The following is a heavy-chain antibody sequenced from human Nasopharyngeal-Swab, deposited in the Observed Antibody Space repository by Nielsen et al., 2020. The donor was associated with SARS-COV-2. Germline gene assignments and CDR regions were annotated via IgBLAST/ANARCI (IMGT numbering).Heavy chain of an antibody. Sequence: GGSLRLSCAASGFIFSNAWMSWVRQAPGKGLEWVGRIKSKTDGGTTDYAAPVKGRFTISRDDSKNTRYLQMNSLKTEDTAVYYCTTIVGANGGDDYWGQGTLVTVSS. J-gene: IGHJ4*02. CDR2: IKSKTDGGTT. D-gene: IGHD1-26*01. V-gene: IGHV3-15*01. CDR1: GFIFSNAW. CDR3: TTIVGANGGDDY.